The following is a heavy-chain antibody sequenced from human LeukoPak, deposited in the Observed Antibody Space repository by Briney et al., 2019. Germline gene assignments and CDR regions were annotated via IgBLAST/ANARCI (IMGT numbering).Heavy chain of an antibody. CDR3: ARDLRSPSDTNIAIDY. CDR1: GFTFSSYW. J-gene: IGHJ4*02. Sequence: GGSLRLSCAASGFTFSSYWMHWVRQTPGKGLMWVSRINSDGSSTVSADSVKGRFTISRDNAMNTLYLQMNNLRAEDTAVYYCARDLRSPSDTNIAIDYWGQGTLVTVSS. CDR2: INSDGSST. V-gene: IGHV3-74*01.